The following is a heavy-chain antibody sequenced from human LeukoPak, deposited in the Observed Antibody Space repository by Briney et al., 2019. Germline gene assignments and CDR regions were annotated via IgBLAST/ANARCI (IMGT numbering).Heavy chain of an antibody. D-gene: IGHD3-16*01. CDR2: IYYSGST. Sequence: SETLSLTCTVSGVSISSGGYYWSWIRQHPGKGLEWIGYIYYSGSTYYNPSLKSRVTISVDTSRNQFSLKLSSVTAADTAVYYCARGGSRLTTAGDLDYWGQGTLVTVSS. V-gene: IGHV4-31*03. J-gene: IGHJ4*02. CDR1: GVSISSGGYY. CDR3: ARGGSRLTTAGDLDY.